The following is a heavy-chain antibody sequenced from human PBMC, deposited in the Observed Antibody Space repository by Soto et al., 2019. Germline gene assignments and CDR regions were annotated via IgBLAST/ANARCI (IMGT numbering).Heavy chain of an antibody. J-gene: IGHJ6*02. CDR1: GYTLTSYA. Sequence: QVQLVQSGAEEKKPGASVKVSCKASGYTLTSYAISWVRQAPGQGLEWMGWIRAYNGNTNYAQKVQGRVTMTTGTTTNTAYRKLRFLRSDATAGSFCARDPTAMGVWGHGTTVTVSS. CDR3: ARDPTAMGV. V-gene: IGHV1-18*01. CDR2: IRAYNGNT. D-gene: IGHD4-17*01.